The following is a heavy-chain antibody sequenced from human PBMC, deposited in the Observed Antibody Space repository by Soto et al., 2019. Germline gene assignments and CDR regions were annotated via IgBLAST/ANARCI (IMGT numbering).Heavy chain of an antibody. J-gene: IGHJ4*02. Sequence: GVLRLSCAASGFTFSSYAMSWVRQAPGKGLEWVSAISGSGGSTYYADSVKGRFTISRDNSKNTLYLQMNSLRAEDTAVYYCAKSAVVAARWGSIYFDYWGQGTLVTVS. CDR2: ISGSGGST. CDR1: GFTFSSYA. CDR3: AKSAVVAARWGSIYFDY. V-gene: IGHV3-23*01. D-gene: IGHD2-15*01.